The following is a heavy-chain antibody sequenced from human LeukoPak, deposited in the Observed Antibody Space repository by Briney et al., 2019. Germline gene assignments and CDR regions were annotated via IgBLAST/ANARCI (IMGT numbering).Heavy chain of an antibody. CDR2: TYYRSKWYD. D-gene: IGHD4-17*01. CDR3: ARGRVTTIANSYYSYIDV. Sequence: SQTLSLTCAISGDSVSSNSAAWTWIRQSPSRGLELLGRTYYRSKWYDDYAVSVKSRVTINPDTSKNQFSLHLNSVTPEDTAVYYCARGRVTTIANSYYSYIDVWGEGTTVTVSS. V-gene: IGHV6-1*01. J-gene: IGHJ6*03. CDR1: GDSVSSNSAA.